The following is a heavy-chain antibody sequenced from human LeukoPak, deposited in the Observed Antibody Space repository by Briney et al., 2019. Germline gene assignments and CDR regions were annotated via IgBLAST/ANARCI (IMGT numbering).Heavy chain of an antibody. CDR1: GGTFSSYA. J-gene: IGHJ6*02. D-gene: IGHD3-10*01. V-gene: IGHV1-69*13. CDR2: IIPIFGTA. CDR3: ASDVYYYGSGSYSPYYYYGMDV. Sequence: GASVKVSCKAPGGTFSSYAISWVRQAPGQGLEWMGGIIPIFGTANYAQKFQGRVTITADESTSTAYMELSSLRSEDTAVYYCASDVYYYGSGSYSPYYYYGMDVWGQGTTVTVSS.